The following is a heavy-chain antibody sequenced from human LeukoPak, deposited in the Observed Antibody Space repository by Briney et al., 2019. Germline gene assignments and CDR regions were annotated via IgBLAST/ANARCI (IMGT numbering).Heavy chain of an antibody. CDR2: INTNSGGT. CDR1: GYTFTDYC. V-gene: IGHV1-2*06. CDR3: APATYIFDH. J-gene: IGHJ4*02. D-gene: IGHD4-11*01. Sequence: GASVKVSCKASGYTFTDYCLHWVRQAPGQGLEWMGRINTNSGGTNYAPKFQGRVTMTRDTSISTAYMELSSLKFDDTAVYYCAPATYIFDHWGQGTLVTVSS.